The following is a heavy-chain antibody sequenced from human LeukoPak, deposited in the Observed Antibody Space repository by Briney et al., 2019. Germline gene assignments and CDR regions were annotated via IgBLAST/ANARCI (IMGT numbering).Heavy chain of an antibody. CDR1: GFTFSSYA. Sequence: PGGSLRLSCAASGFTFSSYAMHWVRQAPGKGLEWVAVISYDGSNKYYADSVKGRFTISRDNSKNTLYLQMNSLRAEDTAVYYCARASAPYYDFWSGYLNWFDPWGQGTLVTVSS. CDR3: ARASAPYYDFWSGYLNWFDP. CDR2: ISYDGSNK. D-gene: IGHD3-3*01. V-gene: IGHV3-30-3*01. J-gene: IGHJ5*02.